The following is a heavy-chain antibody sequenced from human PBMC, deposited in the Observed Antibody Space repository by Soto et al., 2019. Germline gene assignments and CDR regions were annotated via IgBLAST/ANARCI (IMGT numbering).Heavy chain of an antibody. CDR2: ISGDGSST. CDR3: ARASGGYSDR. V-gene: IGHV3-23*01. Sequence: EVHLLESGGGLVQPGGSLRLSCAASGFTFSSYAMSWVRQAPGKGLEWVSAISGDGSSTYFADSGKGRFTISRDNSKNTLYLQMNSLRAEDTAVYYCARASGGYSDRWGQGTLVTVSS. D-gene: IGHD1-26*01. CDR1: GFTFSSYA. J-gene: IGHJ5*02.